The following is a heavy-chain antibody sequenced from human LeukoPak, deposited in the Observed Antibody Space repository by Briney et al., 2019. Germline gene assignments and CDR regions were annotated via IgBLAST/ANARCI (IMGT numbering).Heavy chain of an antibody. CDR2: TIPIFGTA. D-gene: IGHD2-2*01. Sequence: GASVKVSCKASGGTFSSYAISWVRQAPGQGLEWMGGTIPIFGTANYAQKFQGRVTITTDESTSTAYMELSSLRSEDTAVYYCASPVVPAASTRYYYMDVWGKGTTVTVSS. V-gene: IGHV1-69*05. J-gene: IGHJ6*03. CDR1: GGTFSSYA. CDR3: ASPVVPAASTRYYYMDV.